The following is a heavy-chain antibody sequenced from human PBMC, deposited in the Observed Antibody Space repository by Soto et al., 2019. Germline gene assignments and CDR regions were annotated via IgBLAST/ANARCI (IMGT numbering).Heavy chain of an antibody. Sequence: SVKVSCKASGGTFGSYAISWVRQAPGQGLEWMGGIIPIFGTANYAQKFQGRVTITADKPTSTAYMELSSLRSEDTAVYYCARCGGECYLYYYYVLDVWGQGTTVTVSS. J-gene: IGHJ6*02. V-gene: IGHV1-69*06. CDR1: GGTFGSYA. D-gene: IGHD2-21*01. CDR3: ARCGGECYLYYYYVLDV. CDR2: IIPIFGTA.